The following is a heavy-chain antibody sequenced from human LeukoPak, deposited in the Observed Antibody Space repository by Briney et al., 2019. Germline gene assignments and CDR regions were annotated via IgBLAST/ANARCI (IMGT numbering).Heavy chain of an antibody. CDR3: ARTRYGDYYDN. CDR2: INPNSGGT. Sequence: DSVKVSCKTSGYTFDNYDINWVRQATGQGLGWMGWINPNSGGTNYAQKFQGRVTMTRDTSISTAYMELSRLRSDDTAVYYCARTRYGDYYDNWGQGTLVTVSS. D-gene: IGHD3-16*01. CDR1: GYTFDNYD. J-gene: IGHJ4*02. V-gene: IGHV1-2*02.